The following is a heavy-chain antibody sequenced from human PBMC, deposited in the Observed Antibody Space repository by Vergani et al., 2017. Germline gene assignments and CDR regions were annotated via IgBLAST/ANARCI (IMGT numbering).Heavy chain of an antibody. CDR2: IRSDESRR. J-gene: IGHJ4*02. CDR1: GFTFNSYG. V-gene: IGHV3-30*02. D-gene: IGHD2-15*01. Sequence: VQLLESGGGVVQPGGSLRLSCAASGFTFNSYGMHWVRQAPGKGLEWVASIRSDESRRYYGDSIEGPFTISRDNSKNTLYLQMNSLRPEYTAVYYCAKEGGGYCSGGTCYPEYWGQGTLVIVSS. CDR3: AKEGGGYCSGGTCYPEY.